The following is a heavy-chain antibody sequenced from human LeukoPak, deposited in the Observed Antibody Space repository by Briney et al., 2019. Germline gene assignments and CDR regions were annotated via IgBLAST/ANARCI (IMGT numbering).Heavy chain of an antibody. J-gene: IGHJ4*02. V-gene: IGHV3-21*01. CDR2: ISSSSSYI. Sequence: GGSLRLSCAASGFTFSSYSMNWVRQAPGKGLEWVSSISSSSSYIYYADSVKGRFTISRDNAKNSLYLQMNSLRAEDTAVYYCAGSLEQLVDYFDYWGQGTLVTVSS. CDR1: GFTFSSYS. CDR3: AGSLEQLVDYFDY. D-gene: IGHD6-13*01.